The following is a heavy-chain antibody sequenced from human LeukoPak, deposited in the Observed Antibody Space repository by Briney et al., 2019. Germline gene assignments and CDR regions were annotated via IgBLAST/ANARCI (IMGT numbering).Heavy chain of an antibody. V-gene: IGHV3-21*01. J-gene: IGHJ4*02. D-gene: IGHD5-12*01. CDR2: ISSSSSYI. CDR1: GFTLSTYS. CDR3: ARSSSGYGTRFDY. Sequence: GGSLRLSCAASGFTLSTYSMNWVRQAPGKGLEWVSSISSSSSYIYYADAVKGRFTISRDNAKNSLYLQMNSLRAEDTAVYYCARSSSGYGTRFDYWGQGTLVTVSS.